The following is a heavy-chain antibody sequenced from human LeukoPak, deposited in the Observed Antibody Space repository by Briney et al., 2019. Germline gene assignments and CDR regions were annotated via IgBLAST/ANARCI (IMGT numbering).Heavy chain of an antibody. D-gene: IGHD1-1*01. CDR1: GFTVSSHY. Sequence: GGSLRLSCAASGFTVSSHYMSWVRRAPGKGLEWVSVIYSAGSTYYADSVKGRFTISRDNSKNTLYLQINSLRAEDTAVYYCARVPTGGYYFDYWGQGTLVTVSS. V-gene: IGHV3-66*01. J-gene: IGHJ4*02. CDR3: ARVPTGGYYFDY. CDR2: IYSAGST.